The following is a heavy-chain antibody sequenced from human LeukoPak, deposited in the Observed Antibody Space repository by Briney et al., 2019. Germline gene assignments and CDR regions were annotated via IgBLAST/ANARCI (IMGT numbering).Heavy chain of an antibody. CDR1: GCSIRSYY. CDR2: IYYSGST. CDR3: ARGRTLGYWSGYPRYGMDV. V-gene: IGHV4-59*08. D-gene: IGHD3-3*01. J-gene: IGHJ6*02. Sequence: SETLSLTCTVSGCSIRSYYWSWIRQPPGKGLEWIGYIYYSGSTNYNPSLKSRVTISVDTSKNQFSLKLSSVTAADTAVYYCARGRTLGYWSGYPRYGMDVWGQGTTVTVSS.